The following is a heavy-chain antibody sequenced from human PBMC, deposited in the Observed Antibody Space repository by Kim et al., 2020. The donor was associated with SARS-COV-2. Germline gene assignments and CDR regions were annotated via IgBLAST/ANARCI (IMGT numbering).Heavy chain of an antibody. V-gene: IGHV3-21*06. CDR2: IDSTGDKI. D-gene: IGHD2-8*01. J-gene: IGHJ5*02. Sequence: GGSLRLSCAASGFPFSTYSMSWGRQAPGGGLEWVSSIDSTGDKIYYADSVRGRFTNSRDNGKNALYLQMDSLRAEDTAIYYCTRLLNGHCNPRGPGALVSVPS. CDR3: TRLLNGHCNP. CDR1: GFPFSTYS.